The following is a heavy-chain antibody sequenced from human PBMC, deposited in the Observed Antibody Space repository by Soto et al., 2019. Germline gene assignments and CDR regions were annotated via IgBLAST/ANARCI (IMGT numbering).Heavy chain of an antibody. V-gene: IGHV4-59*08. CDR1: GGSFSSHY. CDR2: VFYTGSP. J-gene: IGHJ6*03. Sequence: QVELQESGPGLVKPSETLSLTCKVSGGSFSSHYLSWIRQPPGEGMEWSGYVFYTGSPNYNPSPRSRVLLSVDTSKNQFSLKLRSVTAADTAVYYCARQDGYYYYMDVWGKGTTVTVSS. CDR3: ARQDGYYYYMDV.